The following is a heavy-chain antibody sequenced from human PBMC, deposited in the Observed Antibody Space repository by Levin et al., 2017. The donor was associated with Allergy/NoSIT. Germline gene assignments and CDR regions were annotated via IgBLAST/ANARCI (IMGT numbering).Heavy chain of an antibody. CDR2: IYPGDSDT. J-gene: IGHJ6*03. CDR3: ARRGTRDYYYYMDV. D-gene: IGHD1-1*01. Sequence: PGGSLRLSCQGSGYSFTSYWIGWVRQMPGKGLEWMGIIYPGDSDTRYSPSFQGQVTISADKSISTAYLQWSSLKASDTAIYYCARRGTRDYYYYMDVWGKGTSVTVSS. V-gene: IGHV5-51*01. CDR1: GYSFTSYW.